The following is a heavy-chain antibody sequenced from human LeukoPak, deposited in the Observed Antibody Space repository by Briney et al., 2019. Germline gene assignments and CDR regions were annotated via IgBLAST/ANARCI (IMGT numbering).Heavy chain of an antibody. Sequence: GGSLRLSCAASGFTFSSYAMSWVRQAPGKGLEWVSSISSSGGSTYYADSVKGRFTISRDNSKNTLYLQMNSLRAEDTAVYYCAKDSSVYYYYYGMDVWGQGTTVTVSS. V-gene: IGHV3-23*01. CDR1: GFTFSSYA. CDR3: AKDSSVYYYYYGMDV. CDR2: ISSSGGST. J-gene: IGHJ6*02.